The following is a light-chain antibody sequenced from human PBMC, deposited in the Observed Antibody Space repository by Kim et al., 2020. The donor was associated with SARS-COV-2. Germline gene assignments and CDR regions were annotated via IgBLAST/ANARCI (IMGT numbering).Light chain of an antibody. Sequence: EIVLTQSPGTLSLSPGDRATLSCRASQTVSSNYLAWYQQKPGQAPRLLISGASSRATGIPDRFSGSGSGTDFTLTISRLEPEDFAVYYCQQYGSSVITFGQGTRLEIK. J-gene: IGKJ5*01. CDR1: QTVSSNY. CDR2: GAS. CDR3: QQYGSSVIT. V-gene: IGKV3-20*01.